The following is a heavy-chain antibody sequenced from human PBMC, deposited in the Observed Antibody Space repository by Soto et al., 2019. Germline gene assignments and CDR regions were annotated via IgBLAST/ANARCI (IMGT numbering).Heavy chain of an antibody. CDR2: ISESGSSM. CDR3: ARDQEVHDSRGHKIRAMDV. V-gene: IGHV3-48*03. CDR1: GFPFRSYE. D-gene: IGHD6-19*01. J-gene: IGHJ6*02. Sequence: SGGSLRLSCAASGFPFRSYEMNWVRQAPGKGLEWISYISESGSSMYYADSVKGRFAISRDNAKNSLYLQMNSLRAEDTAVYYCARDQEVHDSRGHKIRAMDVWGQGTTVTVS.